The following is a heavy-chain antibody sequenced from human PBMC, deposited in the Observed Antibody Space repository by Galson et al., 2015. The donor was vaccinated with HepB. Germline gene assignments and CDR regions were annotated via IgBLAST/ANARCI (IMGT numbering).Heavy chain of an antibody. V-gene: IGHV4-59*01. CDR2: IHYSGRT. Sequence: SETLSLTCTVSGGSISSFYWSWIRLPPGKGLEWIAYIHYSGRTNYNPSLRSRVSISIDTAKNQFSLRLGSVTAADTAVYYCASLRLGLRDMDVWGQGTTVTISS. CDR1: GGSISSFY. CDR3: ASLRLGLRDMDV. J-gene: IGHJ6*02. D-gene: IGHD2-15*01.